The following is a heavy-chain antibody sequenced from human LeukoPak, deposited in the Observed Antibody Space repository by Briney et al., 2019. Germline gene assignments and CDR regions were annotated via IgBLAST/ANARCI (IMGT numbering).Heavy chain of an antibody. Sequence: GESLKISCKASGYSFTSYWIGWVRQMPGKGLEWMGIIYPGDSDTRYSPSFRGQVIISADKSISTAYLQWSSLKASDTAMYYCASRSGPGLNDAFDICGQGTMVTVSS. CDR1: GYSFTSYW. D-gene: IGHD6-19*01. CDR2: IYPGDSDT. J-gene: IGHJ3*02. CDR3: ASRSGPGLNDAFDI. V-gene: IGHV5-51*01.